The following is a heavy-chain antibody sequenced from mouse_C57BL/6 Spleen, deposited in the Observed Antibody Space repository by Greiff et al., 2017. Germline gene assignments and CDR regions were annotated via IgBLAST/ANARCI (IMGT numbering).Heavy chain of an antibody. J-gene: IGHJ3*01. CDR2: INPNNGGT. V-gene: IGHV1-22*01. Sequence: EVQLQQSGPELVKPGASVKMSCKASGYTFTDYNMHWVKQSHGKSLEWIGYINPNNGGTSYNQKFKGKATLTVNKSSSTAYMELRSLTSEDSAVYYCASYYYGSSSPWFAYWGQGTLVTVSA. CDR1: GYTFTDYN. D-gene: IGHD1-1*01. CDR3: ASYYYGSSSPWFAY.